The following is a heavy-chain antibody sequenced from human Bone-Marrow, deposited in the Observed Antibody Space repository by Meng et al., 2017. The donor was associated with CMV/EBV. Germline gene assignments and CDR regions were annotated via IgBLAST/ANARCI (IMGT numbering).Heavy chain of an antibody. V-gene: IGHV3-53*05. CDR2: IYSGGST. J-gene: IGHJ4*02. Sequence: GGSLRLSCAASGFTVSSNYMSWVRQAPGKGLEWVSVIYSGGSTYYADSVKGRLTISRDNSKNSLYLQLNNLRLEDTAVYYCARGLNWRGYWGQGTLVTVSS. CDR3: ARGLNWRGY. CDR1: GFTVSSNY. D-gene: IGHD1-1*01.